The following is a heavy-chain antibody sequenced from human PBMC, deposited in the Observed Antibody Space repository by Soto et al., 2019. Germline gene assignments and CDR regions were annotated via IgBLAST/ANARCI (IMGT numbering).Heavy chain of an antibody. D-gene: IGHD6-19*01. CDR1: GFTFSSYA. J-gene: IGHJ4*02. CDR3: ATGGIAVAGTLGH. V-gene: IGHV3-30-3*01. Sequence: EGSLRLSCAASGFTFSSYAMHWVHQAPGKGLEWVAVISYDGSNKYYADSVKGRFTISRDNSKNTLYLQMNSPRAEDTAVYYCATGGIAVAGTLGHWGQGTLVTVSS. CDR2: ISYDGSNK.